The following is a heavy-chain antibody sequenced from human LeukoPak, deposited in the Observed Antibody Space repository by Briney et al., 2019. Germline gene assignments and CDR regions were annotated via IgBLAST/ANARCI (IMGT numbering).Heavy chain of an antibody. CDR1: GGSISSYY. D-gene: IGHD5-24*01. CDR2: IYSSGST. CDR3: ARDKGGMAEGDFFDY. J-gene: IGHJ4*02. V-gene: IGHV4-4*07. Sequence: SETLSLTCTVSGGSISSYYWSWVRQPAGKGLEWIGRIYSSGSTNYNPSLRSRVTVSVDTSKNQFSLQMNSVTAADTAVYYCARDKGGMAEGDFFDYWGQGTLVTVSS.